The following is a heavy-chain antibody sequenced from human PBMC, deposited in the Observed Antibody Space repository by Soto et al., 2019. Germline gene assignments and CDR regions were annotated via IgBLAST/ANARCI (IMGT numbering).Heavy chain of an antibody. J-gene: IGHJ5*02. CDR3: ARWRRWEVRGVTYNWFDP. CDR2: IYYSGST. V-gene: IGHV4-30-4*01. Sequence: SETLSLTCTVSGGSISSGDYYWSWIRQPPGKGLEWIGYIYYSGSTYYNPSLKSRVTISVDTSKNQFSLKLSSVTAADTAVYYCARWRRWEVRGVTYNWFDPWGQGTLVTVSS. CDR1: GGSISSGDYY. D-gene: IGHD3-10*01.